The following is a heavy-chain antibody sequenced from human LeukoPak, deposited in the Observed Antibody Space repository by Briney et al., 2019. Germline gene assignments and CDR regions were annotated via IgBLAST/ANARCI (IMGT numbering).Heavy chain of an antibody. J-gene: IGHJ2*01. CDR3: AKDSYSGSYADNWYFDL. D-gene: IGHD1-26*01. Sequence: GGSLRLSCAASGFTFSSYGMNWVRQAPGKGLEWVSSISTTSSYIYYADSMKGRFTISRDNAKNSLYLQMNSLRAEDMALYYCAKDSYSGSYADNWYFDLWGRGTLVTVSS. CDR1: GFTFSSYG. V-gene: IGHV3-21*04. CDR2: ISTTSSYI.